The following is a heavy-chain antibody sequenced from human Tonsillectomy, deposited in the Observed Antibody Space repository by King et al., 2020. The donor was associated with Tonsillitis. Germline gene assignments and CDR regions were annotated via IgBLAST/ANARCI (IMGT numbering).Heavy chain of an antibody. V-gene: IGHV3-49*03. CDR2: IRSKAYGGTT. Sequence: DVQLVESGGGLVQPGRSLRLSCTASGFTFGDYAMSWFRQAPGKGLEWVGFIRSKAYGGTTEYAASVKGRFTISRDDSKSIAYLQMNSLKTEDTAVYYCTRDGPFGNGDYVYYFDYWGQGTLVTVSS. J-gene: IGHJ4*02. CDR1: GFTFGDYA. CDR3: TRDGPFGNGDYVYYFDY. D-gene: IGHD4-17*01.